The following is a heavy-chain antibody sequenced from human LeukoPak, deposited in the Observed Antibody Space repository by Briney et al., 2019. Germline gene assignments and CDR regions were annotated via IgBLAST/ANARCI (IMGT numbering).Heavy chain of an antibody. J-gene: IGHJ4*02. CDR2: ISYDGSNK. CDR3: ARDPPYQQLVYFDY. Sequence: PGGSLRLSCAASGFTFSSYAMHWVRQAPGKGLEWVAVISYDGSNKYYADSVKGRFTISRDNSKNTLYLQMNSLRAEDTAVYYCARDPPYQQLVYFDYWGQGTLVTVSS. V-gene: IGHV3-30-3*01. CDR1: GFTFSSYA. D-gene: IGHD6-13*01.